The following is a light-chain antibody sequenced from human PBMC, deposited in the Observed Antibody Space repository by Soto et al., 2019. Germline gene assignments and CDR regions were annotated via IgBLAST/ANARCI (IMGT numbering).Light chain of an antibody. V-gene: IGKV3-11*01. CDR2: DAS. CDR1: QSVSSY. CDR3: QPYNNWPLT. Sequence: EIVLTQSPATLSLSPGERATLSCRVSQSVSSYLAWYQQKPGQAPRLLIYDASNRATGIPARFSGSGSGTEFTLTISSLQSEDFAVYYCQPYNNWPLTFGGGTKVDIK. J-gene: IGKJ4*01.